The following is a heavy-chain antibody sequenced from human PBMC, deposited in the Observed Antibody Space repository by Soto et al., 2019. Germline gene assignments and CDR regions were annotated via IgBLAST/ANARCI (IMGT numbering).Heavy chain of an antibody. CDR2: VSPYNGDT. CDR1: GYTFTTYG. V-gene: IGHV1-18*04. CDR3: AREVGHMDV. D-gene: IGHD2-2*01. J-gene: IGHJ6*02. Sequence: ASVKVSCKAFGYTFTTYGISWVRQAPGQGLEWMGWVSPYNGDTTYAQKVQGRVTMTTDTSTRTAYLELRSLRSDDTAVYYCAREVGHMDVWGQGTTVTVSS.